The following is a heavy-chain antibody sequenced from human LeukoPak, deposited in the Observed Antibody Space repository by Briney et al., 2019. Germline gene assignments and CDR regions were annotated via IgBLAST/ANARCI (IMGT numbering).Heavy chain of an antibody. CDR1: GFTFSSYA. J-gene: IGHJ6*02. CDR3: DKTIYGCSTYYYYYGMDV. CDR2: ISGSGGST. V-gene: IGHV3-23*01. D-gene: IGHD3-16*01. Sequence: GGSLRLSCAASGFTFSSYAMSWVRQAPGKGLEWVSVISGSGGSTYYADSVKGRFTISRDNSKKTLYLQMNSLRVENSTLYDCDKTIYGCSTYYYYYGMDVWGQGTTVTVSS.